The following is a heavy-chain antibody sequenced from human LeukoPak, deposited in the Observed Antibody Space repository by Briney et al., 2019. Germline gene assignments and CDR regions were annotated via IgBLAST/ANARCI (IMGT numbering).Heavy chain of an antibody. V-gene: IGHV4-4*07. CDR2: IYTSGST. Sequence: PSETLSLTCTVSGGSISSYYWSWIRQPAGKGLEWIGRIYTSGSTNYNPSLKSRVTMSVGTSKNQFYLKLSSVTAADTAVYYCAREGDSSGYPGIIDYWGQGTLVTVSS. CDR3: AREGDSSGYPGIIDY. J-gene: IGHJ4*02. D-gene: IGHD3-22*01. CDR1: GGSISSYY.